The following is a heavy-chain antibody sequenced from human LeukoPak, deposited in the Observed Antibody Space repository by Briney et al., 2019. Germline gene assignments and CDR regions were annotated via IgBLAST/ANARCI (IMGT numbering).Heavy chain of an antibody. V-gene: IGHV4-34*01. CDR2: INHGGST. D-gene: IGHD3-3*01. CDR1: GGSFSGYY. Sequence: SETLSLTCAVYGGSFSGYYWSWIRQPPGKGLEWIGEINHGGSTNYNPSLKSRVTISVDTSKNQFSLKLSSVTAADTAVYYCARERGYYDFWSGYSPFGAFDIWGQGTMVTVSS. CDR3: ARERGYYDFWSGYSPFGAFDI. J-gene: IGHJ3*02.